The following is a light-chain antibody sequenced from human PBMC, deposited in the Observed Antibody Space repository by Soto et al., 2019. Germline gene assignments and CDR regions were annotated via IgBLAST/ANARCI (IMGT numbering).Light chain of an antibody. CDR3: SSYTSSGTRV. CDR2: EVS. V-gene: IGLV2-14*01. CDR1: TSDVGGYNF. J-gene: IGLJ1*01. Sequence: QSVLTQPASVFGSPGQSITISCTGTTSDVGGYNFVSWYQLHPGKAPKLMIFEVSNRPSGVSNRFSGSKSGNTASLTISGLQAEDEADYYCSSYTSSGTRVFGTGTKLTVL.